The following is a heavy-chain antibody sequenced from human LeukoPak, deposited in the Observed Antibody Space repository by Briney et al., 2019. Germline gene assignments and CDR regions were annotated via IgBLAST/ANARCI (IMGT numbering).Heavy chain of an antibody. CDR2: INHSGST. D-gene: IGHD4-17*01. CDR1: GGSFSGYY. V-gene: IGHV4-34*01. CDR3: ARGDSYQDYGDYVSYFDY. Sequence: PSETLSLTCAVYGGSFSGYYWSWIRQPPGKGLEWIGEINHSGSTNYNPSLKSRVTISVDTSKNQFSLKLSSVTAADTAVYYCARGDSYQDYGDYVSYFDYWGQGTLVTVSS. J-gene: IGHJ4*02.